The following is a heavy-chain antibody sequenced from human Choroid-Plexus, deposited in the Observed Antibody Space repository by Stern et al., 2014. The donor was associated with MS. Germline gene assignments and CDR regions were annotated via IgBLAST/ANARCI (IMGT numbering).Heavy chain of an antibody. CDR1: GFTFGSCA. Sequence: MPLVESGGGVVQPGRPLRLSCVASGFTFGSCAMHWVRQAPGKGLEWVAGVSYDGSNKYDADSVKGRFTSSRDNSQNTLYMQMSSLRPEDTAVYYCAKDRQYLTYFFDHWGQGSLVTVSS. V-gene: IGHV3-30*18. D-gene: IGHD2/OR15-2a*01. CDR2: VSYDGSNK. CDR3: AKDRQYLTYFFDH. J-gene: IGHJ5*02.